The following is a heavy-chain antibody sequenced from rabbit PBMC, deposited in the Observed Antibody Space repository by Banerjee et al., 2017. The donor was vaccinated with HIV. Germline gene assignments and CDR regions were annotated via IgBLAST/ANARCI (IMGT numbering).Heavy chain of an antibody. D-gene: IGHD4-2*01. J-gene: IGHJ6*01. CDR3: ARSISYAADAGAAYDF. Sequence: QSLEESGGDLVKPGASLTLTCTASGFSFSSSYYMCWVRQAPGKGLEWIACIYGGSSGTTYYASWAKGRFTISKTSSTTVTLQMTSLTAADTATYFCARSISYAADAGAAYDFWGPGTLVTVS. CDR2: IYGGSSGTT. CDR1: GFSFSSSYY. V-gene: IGHV1S40*01.